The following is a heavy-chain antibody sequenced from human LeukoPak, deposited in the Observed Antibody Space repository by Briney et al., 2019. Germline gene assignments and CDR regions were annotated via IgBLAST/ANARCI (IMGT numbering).Heavy chain of an antibody. CDR3: ASPAPRVERYSSSWYYFDY. CDR2: INPNSGGT. D-gene: IGHD6-13*01. Sequence: GASVKVSCKASGYTFTGYYMHWVRQAPGQGLEWMGWINPNSGGTNYAQKFQGRVTMTRDTSISTAYMELSRLRSDDTAVYYCASPAPRVERYSSSWYYFDYWGQGTLVTVSS. V-gene: IGHV1-2*02. CDR1: GYTFTGYY. J-gene: IGHJ4*02.